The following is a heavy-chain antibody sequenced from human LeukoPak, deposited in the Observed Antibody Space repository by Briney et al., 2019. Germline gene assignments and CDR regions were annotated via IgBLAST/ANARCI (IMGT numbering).Heavy chain of an antibody. D-gene: IGHD3-10*01. V-gene: IGHV1-2*02. J-gene: IGHJ4*02. CDR3: AKSQYSFASGSSRPLFDY. Sequence: ASVKVSCKASGYIFPDYYINWVRQARGEGLKWMGWINPNTGGTYFAQKFEARVTLTRDTSINTGYLEMRGLTSGDTAVYYCAKSQYSFASGSSRPLFDYWGPGTLVTVSS. CDR1: GYIFPDYY. CDR2: INPNTGGT.